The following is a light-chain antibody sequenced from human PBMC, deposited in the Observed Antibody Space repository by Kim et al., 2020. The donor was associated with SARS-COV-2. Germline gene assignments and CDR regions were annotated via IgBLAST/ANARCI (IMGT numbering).Light chain of an antibody. CDR2: DAS. V-gene: IGKV3-20*01. CDR1: ERLPRNY. CDR3: QQYHWAPDT. Sequence: EIVLTQSPGTLSLSPGERATLSCRASERLPRNYLAWFQQKPGQAPRLLIYDASSRATGVPDRFSGSGSGTDFTLTISRLEPEDFAVYFCQQYHWAPDTFGQGTKLEI. J-gene: IGKJ2*01.